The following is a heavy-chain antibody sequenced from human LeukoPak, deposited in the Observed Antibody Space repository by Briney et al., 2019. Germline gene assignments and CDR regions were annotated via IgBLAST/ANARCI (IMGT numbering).Heavy chain of an antibody. D-gene: IGHD3-22*01. CDR2: IYYSGST. V-gene: IGHV4-59*01. Sequence: SETLSLTCTVSGGSISNYYWSWIRQPPGKGLEWIGYIYYSGSTNYNPSLKSRVTISVDTSKNQFSLKLSSVTAADTAVYYCARDSSGYQSFDYWGQGTLVTVSS. CDR1: GGSISNYY. J-gene: IGHJ4*02. CDR3: ARDSSGYQSFDY.